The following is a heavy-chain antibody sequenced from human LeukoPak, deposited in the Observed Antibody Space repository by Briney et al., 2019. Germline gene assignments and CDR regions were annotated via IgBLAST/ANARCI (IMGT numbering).Heavy chain of an antibody. CDR2: IYTSGST. CDR1: SGSISSYY. J-gene: IGHJ4*02. V-gene: IGHV4-4*07. CDR3: ARESYSSSYLFDF. D-gene: IGHD6-6*01. Sequence: NPSETLSPTCTVSSGSISSYYWSWIRQPAGKGLEWIGRIYTSGSTNYNPSLKSRVTMSVDTSKNQISLKVNSVTAADTAVYYCARESYSSSYLFDFWGQGTLVTVSS.